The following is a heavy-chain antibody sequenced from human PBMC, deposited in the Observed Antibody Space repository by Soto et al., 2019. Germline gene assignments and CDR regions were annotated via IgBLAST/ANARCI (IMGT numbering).Heavy chain of an antibody. V-gene: IGHV4-61*01. D-gene: IGHD5-12*01. CDR2: IHYNGNT. CDR3: AREGNLGRWLQPLDF. J-gene: IGHJ4*02. CDR1: GGSGNSDSYS. Sequence: SETLSLTCTVSGGSGNSDSYSWSWVRQPPGKGLEWIGNIHYNGNTKYNPSLKSRVTMSVDTSKNQFSLKLISVTAADTAKYFCAREGNLGRWLQPLDFWGQGTLVTVSS.